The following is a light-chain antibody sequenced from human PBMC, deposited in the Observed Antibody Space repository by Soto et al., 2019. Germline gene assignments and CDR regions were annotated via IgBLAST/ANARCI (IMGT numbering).Light chain of an antibody. CDR2: EVS. J-gene: IGLJ2*01. CDR3: SSYTSSSTQAVV. CDR1: SSDVGGYNY. V-gene: IGLV2-14*01. Sequence: QSALTQPASVSGSPGQSITISCTGTSSDVGGYNYVSWYQQHPGKAPKLMIYEVSNRPSGVSNRFSGSKSGNTASLTISGLQAEDEADYYCSSYTSSSTQAVVFGGGTKLTVL.